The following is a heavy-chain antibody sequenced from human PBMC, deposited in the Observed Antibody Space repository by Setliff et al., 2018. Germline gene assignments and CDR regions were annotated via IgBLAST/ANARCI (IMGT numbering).Heavy chain of an antibody. D-gene: IGHD3-22*01. CDR3: ARVPLVSGYYYGPYYYYYMDV. J-gene: IGHJ6*03. V-gene: IGHV1-18*01. CDR2: ISAYNGNN. Sequence: GASVKVSCKASGYTFTSYGISWVRQAPGQGLEWMGWISAYNGNNIYAQNLQGRVTMTTYTYTSTDYMELSSLRSEDTAVYYCARVPLVSGYYYGPYYYYYMDVWGKGTTVTVSS. CDR1: GYTFTSYG.